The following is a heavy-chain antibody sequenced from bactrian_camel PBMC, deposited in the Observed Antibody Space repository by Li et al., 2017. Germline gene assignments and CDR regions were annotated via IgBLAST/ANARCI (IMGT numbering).Heavy chain of an antibody. V-gene: IGHV3S63*01. CDR1: GLAFDDST. J-gene: IGHJ6*01. CDR3: ATYGGNLYTIGELGY. CDR2: YESSRGTT. D-gene: IGHD6*01. Sequence: VQLVESGGGLVQAGGSLRLSCTVSGLAFDDSTWAWYRRTPGKEREGVAAYESSRGTTYYADSVKGRFTISRDNAKNTVYLRLNSLKTEDMAIYYCATYGGNLYTIGELGYWGQGTQVTVS.